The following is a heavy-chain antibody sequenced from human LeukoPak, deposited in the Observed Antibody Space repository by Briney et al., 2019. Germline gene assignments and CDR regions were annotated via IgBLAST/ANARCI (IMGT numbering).Heavy chain of an antibody. J-gene: IGHJ4*02. V-gene: IGHV4-34*01. CDR2: INHSGST. CDR3: ASLTYCSSTSCCPPRDY. Sequence: SETLSLTCAVYGGSFSGYYWSWIRQPPGKGLEWIGEINHSGSTNYNPSLKSRVTISVDTSKNQFSLKLSSVTAADTAVYYCASLTYCSSTSCCPPRDYWGQGTLVTVSS. CDR1: GGSFSGYY. D-gene: IGHD2-2*01.